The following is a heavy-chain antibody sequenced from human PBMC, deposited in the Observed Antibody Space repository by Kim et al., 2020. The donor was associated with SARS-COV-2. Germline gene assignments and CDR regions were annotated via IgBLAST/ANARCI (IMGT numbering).Heavy chain of an antibody. Sequence: GGSLRLSCAASGFTVSSNYMSWVRQAPGKGLEWVSVIYSGGSTFYADSAEGRFTISRDNSKTTLYLQMNSLRAADTAVYYCARHTRDYGGDSGVDYWGQG. D-gene: IGHD2-21*02. CDR3: ARHTRDYGGDSGVDY. CDR2: IYSGGST. CDR1: GFTVSSNY. J-gene: IGHJ4*02. V-gene: IGHV3-53*01.